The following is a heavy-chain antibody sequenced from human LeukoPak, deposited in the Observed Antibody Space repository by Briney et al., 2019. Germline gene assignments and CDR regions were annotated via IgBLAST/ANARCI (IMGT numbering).Heavy chain of an antibody. V-gene: IGHV3-23*01. CDR1: GFTFSTYG. CDR3: AKRADYGGNWNYFDS. J-gene: IGHJ4*02. CDR2: TSSSGGST. Sequence: PGRSLRLSCAASGFTFSTYGMHWVRQAPGKGLEWVSATSSSGGSTYYADSVKGRFTISRDNSKNTLYLQMNSLRAEDTAVYYCAKRADYGGNWNYFDSWGQGTLVTVSS. D-gene: IGHD4-23*01.